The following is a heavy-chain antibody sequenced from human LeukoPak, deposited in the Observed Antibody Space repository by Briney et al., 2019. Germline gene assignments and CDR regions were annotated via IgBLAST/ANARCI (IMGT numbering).Heavy chain of an antibody. D-gene: IGHD5-18*01. J-gene: IGHJ4*02. CDR2: INPNSGGT. V-gene: IGHV1-2*02. CDR1: GYTFTAYD. CDR3: TRDVGSRYGHDC. Sequence: ASVKVSCKASGYTFTAYDIPWVRQAPGQGLEWMGWINPNSGGTNYAQKFQGRVTMTRDTSISTAYMELSRLRSDDTAVYYCTRDVGSRYGHDCWGQGTLVTVSS.